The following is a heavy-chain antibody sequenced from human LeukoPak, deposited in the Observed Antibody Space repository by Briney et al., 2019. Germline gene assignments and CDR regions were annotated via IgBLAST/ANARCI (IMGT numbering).Heavy chain of an antibody. CDR3: AREEAVAEWAENWFDP. CDR2: ISWNSGSI. CDR1: GFTFDDYA. Sequence: GGSLRLSCAASGFTFDDYAMHWVRQAPGKGLEWVSGISWNSGSIGYADSVKGRFTISRDNAKNSLYLQMNSLRAEDTAVYYCAREEAVAEWAENWFDPWGQGTLVTVSS. D-gene: IGHD6-19*01. J-gene: IGHJ5*02. V-gene: IGHV3-9*01.